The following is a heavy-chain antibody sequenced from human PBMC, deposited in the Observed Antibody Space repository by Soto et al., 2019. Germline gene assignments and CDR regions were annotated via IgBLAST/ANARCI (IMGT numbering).Heavy chain of an antibody. CDR3: ARTRCSYYYGSGSPGYYFDY. CDR2: IDWDDDK. D-gene: IGHD3-10*01. V-gene: IGHV2-70*01. CDR1: GFSLSTSGMC. J-gene: IGHJ4*02. Sequence: SGPTLVNPTQTLTLTCTFSGFSLSTSGMCVSWIRQPPGKALEWLALIDWDDDKYYSTSLKTRLTISKDTSKNQVVLTMTNMDPVDTATYYCARTRCSYYYGSGSPGYYFDYWGQGTLVTVSS.